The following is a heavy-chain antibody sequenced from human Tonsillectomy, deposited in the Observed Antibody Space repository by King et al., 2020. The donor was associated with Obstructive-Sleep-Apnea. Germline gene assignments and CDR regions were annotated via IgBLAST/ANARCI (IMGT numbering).Heavy chain of an antibody. V-gene: IGHV4-34*01. CDR2: INHSGST. D-gene: IGHD7-27*01. CDR3: ASVPLGGMDV. CDR1: GGSFSGYY. J-gene: IGHJ6*02. Sequence: VQLQQWGAGLLKPSGTLSLTCAVYGGSFSGYYWSWIRQPPGKGLEWIGEINHSGSTNYNPSLKSRVTISVDTSKNQFSLKLSSVTAADTAVYYCASVPLGGMDVWGQGTTVTVSS.